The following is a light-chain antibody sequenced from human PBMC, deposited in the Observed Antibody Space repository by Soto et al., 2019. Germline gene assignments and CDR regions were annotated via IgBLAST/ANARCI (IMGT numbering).Light chain of an antibody. Sequence: DIVLTQSPGILSLSPGDRATLSCRSSESVTSTYLAWYQQKRGEATRLLIYEASSRASGIPDRFSGSGAGKDFTLTISKVEPEDVAVYYCQQYFNSPYMYTFGQGTVLEIQ. CDR2: EAS. J-gene: IGKJ2*01. CDR3: QQYFNSPYMYT. V-gene: IGKV3-20*01. CDR1: ESVTSTY.